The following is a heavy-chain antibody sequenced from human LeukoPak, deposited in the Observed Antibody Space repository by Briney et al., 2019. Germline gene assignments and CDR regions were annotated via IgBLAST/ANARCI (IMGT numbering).Heavy chain of an antibody. CDR2: IKQDGSEK. CDR3: SRSLDY. V-gene: IGHV3-7*01. CDR1: GFPFSGSW. J-gene: IGHJ4*02. Sequence: GGSLRLSCAASGFPFSGSWMDWVRQAPGKRMEWVADIKQDGSEKHYADSVKGRFTISRDDAKNSLFLQMSGLRAEDTAVYYCSRSLDYWGQGALVTVSS.